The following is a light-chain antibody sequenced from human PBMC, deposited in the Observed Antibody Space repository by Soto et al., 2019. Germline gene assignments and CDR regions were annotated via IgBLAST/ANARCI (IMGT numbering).Light chain of an antibody. V-gene: IGLV1-44*01. CDR3: AAWDGSLSGYVV. CDR2: SNN. J-gene: IGLJ2*01. CDR1: SSNIGSNI. Sequence: QSVLTQPPSASGTPGQRVTISCSGSSSNIGSNIVNWYQQLPGTAPKLLIYSNNQRPSGVPDRFSGSKSGTSASLAISGLKSEDEDDYYCAAWDGSLSGYVVFGGGTKLTVL.